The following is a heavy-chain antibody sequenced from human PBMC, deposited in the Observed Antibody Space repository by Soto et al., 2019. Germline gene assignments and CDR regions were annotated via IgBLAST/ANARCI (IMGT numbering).Heavy chain of an antibody. Sequence: ASVKVSCKASGYTFTSYGISWVRQAPGQGLEWMGWISAYNGNTNYAQKLQGRVTMTTDTSTSTAYMELRSLRSDDTAVYYCARDATHRRHDYGDWHNWFDPWGQGTLVTVSS. J-gene: IGHJ5*02. CDR3: ARDATHRRHDYGDWHNWFDP. V-gene: IGHV1-18*01. CDR2: ISAYNGNT. D-gene: IGHD4-17*01. CDR1: GYTFTSYG.